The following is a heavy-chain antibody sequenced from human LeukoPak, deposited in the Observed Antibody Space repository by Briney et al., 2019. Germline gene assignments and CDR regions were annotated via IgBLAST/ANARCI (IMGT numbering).Heavy chain of an antibody. V-gene: IGHV4-59*01. J-gene: IGHJ3*02. D-gene: IGHD5-12*01. CDR3: ARARFGGYDTDAFDI. Sequence: SETLSLTCTVSGGSISSYYWSWIRQPPGKGLEWIGYIYYSGSTNYNPSLKSRVTISVDTSKNQFSLKLSSVTAADTAVYYCARARFGGYDTDAFDIWGQGTMVTVSS. CDR1: GGSISSYY. CDR2: IYYSGST.